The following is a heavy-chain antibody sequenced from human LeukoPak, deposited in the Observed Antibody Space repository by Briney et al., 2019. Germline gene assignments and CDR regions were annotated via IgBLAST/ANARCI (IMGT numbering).Heavy chain of an antibody. CDR3: ARKREGPATGIDY. CDR2: IYSSGRT. J-gene: IGHJ4*02. V-gene: IGHV4-39*07. D-gene: IGHD2-15*01. Sequence: SETLSLTCTVSGVSIVSTNSYWGWIRQSPRTGLEWIGNIYSSGRTYYNPSLNSRVTISIDMSENQFSLKLTSVTAADTAVYYCARKREGPATGIDYWGQGTLVTVSS. CDR1: GVSIVSTNSY.